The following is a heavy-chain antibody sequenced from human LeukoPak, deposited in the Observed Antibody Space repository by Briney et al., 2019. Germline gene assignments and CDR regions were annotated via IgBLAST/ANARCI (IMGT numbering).Heavy chain of an antibody. V-gene: IGHV3-30*03. D-gene: IGHD3-22*01. CDR3: ARGHDSSGYYSDY. CDR2: ISYDGSNK. CDR1: GFTFSSYS. J-gene: IGHJ4*01. Sequence: GGSLRLSCAASGFTFSSYSMNWVRQAPGKGLEWVAVISYDGSNKYYADSVKGRFTISRDNSKNTLYLQMNSLRAEDTAVYYCARGHDSSGYYSDYWGHGTLVTVSS.